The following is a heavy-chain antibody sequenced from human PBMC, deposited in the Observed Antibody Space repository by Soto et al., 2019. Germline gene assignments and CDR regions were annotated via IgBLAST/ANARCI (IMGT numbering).Heavy chain of an antibody. Sequence: SGPTLVNPTQTLTLTCTFSGFSLSTSGVGVGWIRQPPGKALEWLALIYWDDDKRYSPSLKSRLTITKDTSKNQVVLTMTNIDPVDTATYYCAHRRASTHYYDSSGYPVLGYYYGMDVWGQGTTVTVSS. CDR1: GFSLSTSGVG. CDR2: IYWDDDK. D-gene: IGHD3-22*01. V-gene: IGHV2-5*02. J-gene: IGHJ6*02. CDR3: AHRRASTHYYDSSGYPVLGYYYGMDV.